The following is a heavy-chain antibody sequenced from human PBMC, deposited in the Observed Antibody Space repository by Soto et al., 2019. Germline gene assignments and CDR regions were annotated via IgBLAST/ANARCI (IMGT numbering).Heavy chain of an antibody. CDR1: GFTFSNYA. V-gene: IGHV3-23*01. J-gene: IGHJ4*02. Sequence: EVQLLESGGGLVQPGGSLRLSCAASGFTFSNYAVTWVRQAPGKGLEWVSTSGGSTYYADSVKGRFTISRDNSKNTLYLQMNSLRAEHTAVYYCAKDQGSSWYAIDYWGQGTLVTVSS. D-gene: IGHD6-13*01. CDR2: SGGST. CDR3: AKDQGSSWYAIDY.